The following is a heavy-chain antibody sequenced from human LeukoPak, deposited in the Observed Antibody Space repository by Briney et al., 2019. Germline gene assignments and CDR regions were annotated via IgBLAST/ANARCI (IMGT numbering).Heavy chain of an antibody. CDR3: ARDRYYYDSSGYYIFDY. CDR1: GGSISSYY. V-gene: IGHV4-4*07. J-gene: IGHJ4*02. Sequence: SETLSLTCTVSGGSISSYYWSWIRQPAGKGLEWIGRIYTSGSTNYNPSLKSRVTMSVDTSKNQFSLKLSSETAADTAVYYCARDRYYYDSSGYYIFDYWGQGTLVTVSS. CDR2: IYTSGST. D-gene: IGHD3-22*01.